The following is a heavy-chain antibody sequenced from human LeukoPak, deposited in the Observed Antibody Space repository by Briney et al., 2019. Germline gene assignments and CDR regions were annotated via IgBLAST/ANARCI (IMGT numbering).Heavy chain of an antibody. CDR3: ATSYYYGSGSYYRPYNWFDP. V-gene: IGHV4-39*01. J-gene: IGHJ5*02. Sequence: SETLSLTCSVSGDSISSSSHYWAWIRQPPGKGLEWVGSIYYSGSTYYNPSLKSRVTISVDTSKNQFSLKLSSVTAADTAVYYCATSYYYGSGSYYRPYNWFDPWGQGTLVTVSS. CDR2: IYYSGST. CDR1: GDSISSSSHY. D-gene: IGHD3-10*01.